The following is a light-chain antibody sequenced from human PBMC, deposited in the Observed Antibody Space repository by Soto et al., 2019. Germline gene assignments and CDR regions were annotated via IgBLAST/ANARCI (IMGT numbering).Light chain of an antibody. CDR3: QEYYSVPPA. V-gene: IGKV4-1*01. J-gene: IGKJ2*01. CDR1: QSVLDNSNNKNN. CDR2: WAS. Sequence: DIVMTQSPDSLAVSLGERATINCKSSQSVLDNSNNKNNLVWYQQRPGQPPKLLIYWASARESGVPDRFDGGGFVTAFSLTIACLQAEGVAVYYCQEYYSVPPAFGQGAKLEIK.